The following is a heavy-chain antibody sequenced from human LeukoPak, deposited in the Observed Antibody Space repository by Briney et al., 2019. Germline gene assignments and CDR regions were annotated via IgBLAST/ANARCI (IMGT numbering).Heavy chain of an antibody. CDR3: ARGQGSYGDY. J-gene: IGHJ4*02. Sequence: SGTLSLTCAVSGGSISNSNWWNWVRQPPGKGLEWIGEIYHSGSTNYNLSLRSRVTISVDRSKNQFALKLTSVTAADTAVYYCARGQGSYGDYWGQGTLVIVSS. CDR1: GGSISNSNW. D-gene: IGHD5-18*01. CDR2: IYHSGST. V-gene: IGHV4-4*02.